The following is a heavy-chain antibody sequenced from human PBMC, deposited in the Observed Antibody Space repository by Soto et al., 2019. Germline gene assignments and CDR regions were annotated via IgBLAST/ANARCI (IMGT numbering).Heavy chain of an antibody. J-gene: IGHJ4*02. CDR3: ARLWTYDLMTAPDY. V-gene: IGHV4-4*02. Sequence: SETLSLTCVVSGGSISSSNWWSWVRQPPGKGLEWIGEIYHSGRTNYNPSLKSRVTISLDKSKNQFSLKLSSVTAADTAVYYCARLWTYDLMTAPDYWGQGTLVTVSS. D-gene: IGHD3-9*01. CDR1: GGSISSSNW. CDR2: IYHSGRT.